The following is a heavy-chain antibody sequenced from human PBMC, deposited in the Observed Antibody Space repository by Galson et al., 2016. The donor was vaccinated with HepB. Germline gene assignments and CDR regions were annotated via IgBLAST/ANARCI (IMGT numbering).Heavy chain of an antibody. J-gene: IGHJ3*02. CDR2: FDPEDGET. CDR3: ATEMRSGIVATISYAFDI. D-gene: IGHD5-12*01. CDR1: GYTLTELS. Sequence: SVKVSCKVSGYTLTELSMHWVRQAPGKGLEWMGGFDPEDGETIYAQKFQGRVTMTEDTSTDTAYMELSSLRSEDTAVYYCATEMRSGIVATISYAFDIWGQGTMVTVSS. V-gene: IGHV1-24*01.